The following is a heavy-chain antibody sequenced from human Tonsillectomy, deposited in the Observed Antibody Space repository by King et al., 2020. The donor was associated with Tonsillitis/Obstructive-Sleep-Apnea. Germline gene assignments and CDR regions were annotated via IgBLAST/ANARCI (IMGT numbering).Heavy chain of an antibody. CDR1: GYTFTSYG. J-gene: IGHJ3*02. D-gene: IGHD1-26*01. CDR3: ARVGGRELLAWRLDAFDI. CDR2: ISAYNGNT. V-gene: IGHV1-18*01. Sequence: QLVQSGAEVKKPGASVKVSCKASGYTFTSYGISWVRQAPGQGLEWMGWISAYNGNTNYAQKLQGRVTMTTDTSTSTAYMELRSLRSDDTAVYYCARVGGRELLAWRLDAFDIWGQGTMVTVSS.